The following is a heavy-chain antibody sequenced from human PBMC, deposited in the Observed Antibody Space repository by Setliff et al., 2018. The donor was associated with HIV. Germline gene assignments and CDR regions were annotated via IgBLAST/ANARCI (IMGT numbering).Heavy chain of an antibody. CDR1: GGSMRYFY. J-gene: IGHJ6*03. CDR2: ISYNGIT. Sequence: SETLSLTCRASGGSMRYFYWSWIRQPPRKGLEWVGYISYNGITTYNPSLKSRVTISVDTSKNQFSLKLTSVTAADTAVYYCARGDGTKYYYSYYMDVWGKGTTVTVSS. CDR3: ARGDGTKYYYSYYMDV. D-gene: IGHD1-7*01. V-gene: IGHV4-59*08.